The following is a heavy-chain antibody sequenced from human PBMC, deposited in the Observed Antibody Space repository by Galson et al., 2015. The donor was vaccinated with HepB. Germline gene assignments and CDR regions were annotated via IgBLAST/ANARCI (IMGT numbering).Heavy chain of an antibody. V-gene: IGHV3-74*01. CDR1: GFIFSSYW. D-gene: IGHD3-3*01. Sequence: SLRLSCAASGFIFSSYWMHWVRQAPGKGLVWVSRIKSDGSTTNYADSVKGRFTISRDNAKNTLYLQMNSLRAEDTAVYYCARDGGSYVFWSGYYPDYWGQGTLVTVSS. J-gene: IGHJ4*02. CDR2: IKSDGSTT. CDR3: ARDGGSYVFWSGYYPDY.